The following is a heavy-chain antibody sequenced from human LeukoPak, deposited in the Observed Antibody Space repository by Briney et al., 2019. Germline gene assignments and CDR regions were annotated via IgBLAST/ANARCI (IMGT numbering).Heavy chain of an antibody. J-gene: IGHJ4*02. D-gene: IGHD6-6*01. CDR3: AKGSSSSRPYFFDH. V-gene: IGHV3-23*01. CDR2: INAGGDET. CDR1: GFTFSTHV. Sequence: GGSLTLSCAASGFTFSTHVMTWVRQAPGKGLEWVSTINAGGDETHYTDSVRGRFTIFRDNSKNTVYLQMNSLRADDTAVYYCAKGSSSSRPYFFDHWAPGTLVTVSS.